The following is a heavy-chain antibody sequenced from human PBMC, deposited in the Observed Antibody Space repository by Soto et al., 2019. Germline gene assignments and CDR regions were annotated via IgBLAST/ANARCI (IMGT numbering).Heavy chain of an antibody. V-gene: IGHV1-46*01. D-gene: IGHD3-22*01. J-gene: IGHJ1*01. CDR2: INPSGGST. CDR1: GYTFTHYH. Sequence: ASVKVSCKASGYTFTHYHVYWVRRAPGRGLEWLGMINPSGGSTTYAQNLQGRVTMTRDTSTNTVYMELSSLRSEDTAVYYCAREDINSSGYSRYFQHWGQGTLVTVSS. CDR3: AREDINSSGYSRYFQH.